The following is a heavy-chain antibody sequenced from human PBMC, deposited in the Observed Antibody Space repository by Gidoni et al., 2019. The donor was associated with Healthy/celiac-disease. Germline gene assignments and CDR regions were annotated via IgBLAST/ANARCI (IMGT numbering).Heavy chain of an antibody. CDR2: ISYDGSNK. Sequence: QVQLVESGGGVVQPGRSLRLSCAASGFTFSSYGMHWVRPAPGKGLAWVAVISYDGSNKYYADAVKGRFTISRDNSKNTLYLQINSLSAEDTAVYYCAKDPGYSSGWYFDYWGQGTLVTVSS. CDR1: GFTFSSYG. CDR3: AKDPGYSSGWYFDY. J-gene: IGHJ4*02. D-gene: IGHD6-19*01. V-gene: IGHV3-30*18.